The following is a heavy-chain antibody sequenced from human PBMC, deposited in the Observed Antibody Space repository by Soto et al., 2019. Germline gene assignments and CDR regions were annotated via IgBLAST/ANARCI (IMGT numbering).Heavy chain of an antibody. CDR2: INHSGST. J-gene: IGHJ6*02. Sequence: SSETLSLTCAVYGGSFSGCYWSWIRQPPGKGLEWIGEINHSGSTNYNPSLKSRVTISVDTSKNQFSLKLSSVTAADTAVYYCASGGNGIGVVIYYYGMDXWGQGTTVTVS. CDR1: GGSFSGCY. V-gene: IGHV4-34*01. CDR3: ASGGNGIGVVIYYYGMDX. D-gene: IGHD3-3*01.